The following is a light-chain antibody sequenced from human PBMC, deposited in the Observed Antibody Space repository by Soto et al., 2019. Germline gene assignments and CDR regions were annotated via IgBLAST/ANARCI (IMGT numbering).Light chain of an antibody. CDR2: WAS. Sequence: DIVMTQSPDSLAVSLGERATINCKSSQSVFFSSNKKNYLAWYQQKVGQPPKLLIYWASARESGVPDRISGSGSGTDFTLTISSLQAEDVAVYYCQQYYSTPYTFGQGTKLEIK. CDR1: QSVFFSSNKKNY. CDR3: QQYYSTPYT. J-gene: IGKJ2*01. V-gene: IGKV4-1*01.